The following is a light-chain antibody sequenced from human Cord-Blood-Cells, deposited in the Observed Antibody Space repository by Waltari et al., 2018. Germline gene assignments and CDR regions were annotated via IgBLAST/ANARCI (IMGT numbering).Light chain of an antibody. Sequence: QSALTQPASVPGSPGPSITISCTGSSSDFGGYNYVSWNQQHPGKAPKPRIYEVRNRASGLSNHFSGSKAGNTAALTISRLQAEDEADYYCSSYTSSSTLVFGTGTKVSVL. CDR2: EVR. J-gene: IGLJ1*01. V-gene: IGLV2-14*01. CDR3: SSYTSSSTLV. CDR1: SSDFGGYNY.